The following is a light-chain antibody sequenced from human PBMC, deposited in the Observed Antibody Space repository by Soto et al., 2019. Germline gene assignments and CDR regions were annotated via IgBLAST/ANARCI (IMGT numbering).Light chain of an antibody. Sequence: DIQMTQSPSSVSASVGYRFIINCRASQGIRRGLAWYQQKPGKAPKLLIYDASTLQSGVPSRFRGSGSGTDFTLNISDLQPEDFGTYYCQQAKSLSITFGQGTRLEIK. J-gene: IGKJ5*01. CDR2: DAS. CDR1: QGIRRG. CDR3: QQAKSLSIT. V-gene: IGKV1-12*01.